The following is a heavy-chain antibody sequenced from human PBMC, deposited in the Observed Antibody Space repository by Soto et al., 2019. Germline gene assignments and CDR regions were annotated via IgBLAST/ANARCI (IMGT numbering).Heavy chain of an antibody. D-gene: IGHD6-19*01. V-gene: IGHV4-34*01. CDR2: INHSGST. Sequence: QVQLQQWGAGLLKPSETLSLTCAVYGGSFSGYYWSWIHQPPGKGLEWIGEINHSGSTNYNPSLKTRVTISVDTSKNQFSLKLSSVTAADTVVYYCARGRRSGYSSGWYSYYYYGMDVWGLGTTVTVSS. CDR3: ARGRRSGYSSGWYSYYYYGMDV. CDR1: GGSFSGYY. J-gene: IGHJ6*02.